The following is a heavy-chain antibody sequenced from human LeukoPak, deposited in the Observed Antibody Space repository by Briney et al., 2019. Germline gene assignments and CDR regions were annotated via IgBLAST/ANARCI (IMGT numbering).Heavy chain of an antibody. CDR1: GFAFNSYS. V-gene: IGHV3-21*01. J-gene: IGHJ4*02. CDR3: AGHRYYFDY. CDR2: ITTSSTYM. Sequence: KSGGSLRLSCAASGFAFNSYSMNWVRQAPGKGLEWVASITTSSTYMHYADSVKGRFTISRDNAKNSLYLQMNSLRADDTAVYFCAGHRYYFDYWGQGTLVTVSS.